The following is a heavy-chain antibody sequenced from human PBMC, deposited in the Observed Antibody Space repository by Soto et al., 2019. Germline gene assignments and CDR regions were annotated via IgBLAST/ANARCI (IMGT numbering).Heavy chain of an antibody. J-gene: IGHJ4*02. CDR1: GDSVSNNSVA. CDR3: ARTLRGRGVKYFDD. D-gene: IGHD3-10*01. Sequence: SQTLSLTCAISGDSVSNNSVAWNWVRQSPSRGLEWLGRTYYRSKWHYDYAPSVRSRITINPDTSKNHFSLQLSSVSPEDAAVYYCARTLRGRGVKYFDDWGQGTLVTVSS. CDR2: TYYRSKWHY. V-gene: IGHV6-1*01.